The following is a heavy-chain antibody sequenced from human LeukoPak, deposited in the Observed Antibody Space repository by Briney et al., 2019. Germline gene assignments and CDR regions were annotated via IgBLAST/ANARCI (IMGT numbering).Heavy chain of an antibody. V-gene: IGHV4-39*07. CDR3: ARAEAAARLGVGGIGFDP. CDR1: GGSISSSSYY. D-gene: IGHD6-13*01. Sequence: PSETLSLTCTVSGGSISSSSYYWGWIRQPPGKGLEWIGSIYYSGSTYYNPSLKSRVTISVDTSKNQFSLKLSSVTAADTAVYYCARAEAAARLGVGGIGFDPWGQGTLVTVSS. CDR2: IYYSGST. J-gene: IGHJ5*02.